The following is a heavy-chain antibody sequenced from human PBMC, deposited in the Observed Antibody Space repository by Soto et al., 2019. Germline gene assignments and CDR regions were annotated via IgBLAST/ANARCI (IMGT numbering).Heavy chain of an antibody. Sequence: RGWSLRLSCAASGFTFSSYAMSWVRQAPGQGLEWVSAISGSGGSTYYADSVKGRFTISRDNSKNTLYLQMNSLRAEDTAVYYCAKDWPSHYFDYAYYYYYGMDGCGQATTVTVAS. CDR3: AKDWPSHYFDYAYYYYYGMDG. J-gene: IGHJ6*02. CDR1: GFTFSSYA. V-gene: IGHV3-23*01. CDR2: ISGSGGST. D-gene: IGHD4-17*01.